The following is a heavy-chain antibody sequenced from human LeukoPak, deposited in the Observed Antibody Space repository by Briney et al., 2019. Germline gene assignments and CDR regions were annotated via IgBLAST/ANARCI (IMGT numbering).Heavy chain of an antibody. CDR1: GFTLSNYW. CDR3: ARNTYHFCTGPHFDP. CDR2: INSDGRST. Sequence: GGSLRLSCAASGFTLSNYWMGWVRQAPGKGLVWLSRINSDGRSTNYADSVKGRFTISRDHAKNTLHLQMNSLRAEDTALYYSARNTYHFCTGPHFDPWGQGTLVTVSS. J-gene: IGHJ5*02. V-gene: IGHV3-74*01. D-gene: IGHD3/OR15-3a*01.